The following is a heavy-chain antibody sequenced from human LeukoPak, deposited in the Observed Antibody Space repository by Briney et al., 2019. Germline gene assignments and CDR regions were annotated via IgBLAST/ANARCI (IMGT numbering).Heavy chain of an antibody. CDR1: GFTFSSYA. Sequence: GGSLRLSCAASGFTFSSYAMSWVRQAPGKGLEWVSAISGSGGSTYYADSVKGRFTISRDNSKNTLYLQMNSLRAEDTAVYYCAKDALRSSSWYAAPWFDPWGQGTLVTVSS. J-gene: IGHJ5*02. D-gene: IGHD6-13*01. CDR2: ISGSGGST. V-gene: IGHV3-23*01. CDR3: AKDALRSSSWYAAPWFDP.